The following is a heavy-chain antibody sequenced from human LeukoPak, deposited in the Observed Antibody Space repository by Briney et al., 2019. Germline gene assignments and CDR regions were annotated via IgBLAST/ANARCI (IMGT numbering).Heavy chain of an antibody. CDR2: ISHIGRT. D-gene: IGHD4-17*01. J-gene: IGHJ3*02. CDR1: GDSFSSHY. V-gene: IGHV4-59*11. Sequence: SETLSLTCAVSGDSFSSHYWTWIRQSPGTGLEWIGYISHIGRTNYNPSLKGRVTISIDTSKNQFSLKLRSVTAADTAVYYCARDLVTVTKGFDIWGQGTMVSVSS. CDR3: ARDLVTVTKGFDI.